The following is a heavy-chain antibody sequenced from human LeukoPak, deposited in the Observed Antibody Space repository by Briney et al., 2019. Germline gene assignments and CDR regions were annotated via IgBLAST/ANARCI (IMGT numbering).Heavy chain of an antibody. D-gene: IGHD5-18*01. CDR2: IYTSGST. Sequence: SQTLSLTCTVSAGSISSGSYCWSWIRQPAGKGLEWIGRIYTSGSTKYNPSLNSRATISIDTSKNQFSLKLSSVTAAETAGYYCARDDGTAMVSLLDYWGQGTLVTVSS. CDR1: AGSISSGSYC. CDR3: ARDDGTAMVSLLDY. J-gene: IGHJ4*02. V-gene: IGHV4-61*02.